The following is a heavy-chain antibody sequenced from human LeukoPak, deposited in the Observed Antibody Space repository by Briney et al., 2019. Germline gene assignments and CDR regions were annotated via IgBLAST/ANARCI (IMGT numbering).Heavy chain of an antibody. V-gene: IGHV1-69*13. Sequence: SVTVSCKASGGTFSSYAISWVRQAPGQGLEWMGGINPIFGTANYAQKFQGIVTITADESTSTAYLELSSLRSEDTAVYYCARDCGLVPAAIHSGDYYCYGRDVWGQGTTVTVSS. CDR3: ARDCGLVPAAIHSGDYYCYGRDV. CDR2: INPIFGTA. CDR1: GGTFSSYA. J-gene: IGHJ6*02. D-gene: IGHD2-2*01.